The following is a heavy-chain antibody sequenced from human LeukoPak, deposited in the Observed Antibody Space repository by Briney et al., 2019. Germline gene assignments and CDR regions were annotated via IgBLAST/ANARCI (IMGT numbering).Heavy chain of an antibody. Sequence: SVKVSCKASGGTFSSYAISWVRQAPGQGLEWMGRIIPILGIANYAQKFQGRVTITADKSTSTAYMGLSSLRSEDTAVYYCARDFRPYYYDSSGYYSPYFQHWGQGTLVTVSS. V-gene: IGHV1-69*04. J-gene: IGHJ1*01. CDR1: GGTFSSYA. CDR3: ARDFRPYYYDSSGYYSPYFQH. D-gene: IGHD3-22*01. CDR2: IIPILGIA.